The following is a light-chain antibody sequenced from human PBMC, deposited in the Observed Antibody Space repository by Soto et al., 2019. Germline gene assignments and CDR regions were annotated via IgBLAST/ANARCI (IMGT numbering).Light chain of an antibody. CDR1: QNISNY. J-gene: IGKJ1*01. CDR3: QQYGSSGT. CDR2: TTS. V-gene: IGKV1-39*01. Sequence: DIQMAPSPSSLSASVVDRVTISCRASQNISNYLYWYQQKQGKPPELLIYTTSNLQNGVPSRFSGSGSGTDFTLTITSLQPEDFAVYYCQQYGSSGTFGQGTKVDIK.